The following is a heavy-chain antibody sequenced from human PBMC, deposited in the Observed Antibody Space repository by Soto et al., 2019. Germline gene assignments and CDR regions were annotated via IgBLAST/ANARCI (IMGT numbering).Heavy chain of an antibody. CDR2: ISGSGGST. CDR3: AKVACCSSTSGIFDY. D-gene: IGHD2-2*01. Sequence: GGSLRLSCAASGFTFSSHAMSWVRQAPGKGLEWVSAISGSGGSTYYADSVKGRFTISRDNSKNTLCLQMNSLRAEDTAVYYCAKVACCSSTSGIFDYWGQGTLVTVSS. J-gene: IGHJ4*02. V-gene: IGHV3-23*01. CDR1: GFTFSSHA.